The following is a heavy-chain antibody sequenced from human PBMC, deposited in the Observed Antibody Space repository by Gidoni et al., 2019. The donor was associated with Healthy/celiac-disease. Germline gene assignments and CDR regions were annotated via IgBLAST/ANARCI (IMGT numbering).Heavy chain of an antibody. CDR2: ISGSGGST. V-gene: IGHV3-23*01. D-gene: IGHD6-6*01. CDR3: AKSFYSSSPYFDY. CDR1: GFPFSSYA. J-gene: IGHJ4*02. Sequence: EVQLLESGGGLVQPGGSLRPSCAASGFPFSSYALSWVRQAPGKGLEWVSAISGSGGSTYYADSVKGRFTISRDNSKNTLYLQMNSLRAEDTAVYYCAKSFYSSSPYFDYWGQGTLVTVSS.